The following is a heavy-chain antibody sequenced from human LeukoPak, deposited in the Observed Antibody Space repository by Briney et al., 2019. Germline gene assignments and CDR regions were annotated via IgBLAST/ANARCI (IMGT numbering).Heavy chain of an antibody. V-gene: IGHV3-30*18. CDR1: GFTFGSYG. CDR3: VKDGHSVTIFDY. D-gene: IGHD4-17*01. Sequence: PGGSLRLSCAASGFTFGSYGMHWVRQAPGQGLEWVAVISFDGRNKYFGDSVKGRFSISRDNSKNTLSLQMNSLRPEDTAVYYCVKDGHSVTIFDYWGRGTLVTVSS. CDR2: ISFDGRNK. J-gene: IGHJ4*02.